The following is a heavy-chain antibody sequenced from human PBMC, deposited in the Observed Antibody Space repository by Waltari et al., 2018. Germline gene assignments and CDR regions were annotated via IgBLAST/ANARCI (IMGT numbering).Heavy chain of an antibody. J-gene: IGHJ4*02. CDR2: LNPNSGGT. D-gene: IGHD3-22*01. Sequence: VQLVQSGAEVKKPGASVKVSCKASGYTFTGYYMHWVRQAPGQGHEWLGWLNPNSGGTNYAQKFQGRVTMTSDTSISTAYMELSRLRSDDTAVYYCGRDGKISGYSRGGTGYWGQGTLVTVSS. V-gene: IGHV1-2*02. CDR3: GRDGKISGYSRGGTGY. CDR1: GYTFTGYY.